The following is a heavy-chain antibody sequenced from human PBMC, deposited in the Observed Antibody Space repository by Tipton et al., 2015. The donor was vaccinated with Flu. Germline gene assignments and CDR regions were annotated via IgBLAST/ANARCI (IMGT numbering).Heavy chain of an antibody. CDR3: ARRGQTYVNQPAYYFDF. Sequence: TLSLTCAVYGGSFSGHYWTWIRQPPGKGLEWLGSFHHSGITSYNPSLGTRVTISVDTSKNQFSLKMTSMTAADTAVYYCARRGQTYVNQPAYYFDFWGRGTLVPVSS. D-gene: IGHD3-10*01. CDR1: GGSFSGHY. V-gene: IGHV4-34*01. CDR2: FHHSGIT. J-gene: IGHJ4*02.